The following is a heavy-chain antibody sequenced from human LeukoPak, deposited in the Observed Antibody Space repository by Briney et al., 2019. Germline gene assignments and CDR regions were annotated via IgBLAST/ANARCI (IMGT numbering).Heavy chain of an antibody. CDR3: ARDGIRTMVRGRNYFDY. J-gene: IGHJ4*02. D-gene: IGHD3-10*01. CDR1: GGSFSGYY. Sequence: SETLSLTCAVYGGSFSGYYWSWIRQPPGKGLEWIGEINHSGSTNYNPSLKSRVTISVDTSKNQFSLKLSSVTAADTAVYYCARDGIRTMVRGRNYFDYRGQGTLVTVSS. CDR2: INHSGST. V-gene: IGHV4-34*01.